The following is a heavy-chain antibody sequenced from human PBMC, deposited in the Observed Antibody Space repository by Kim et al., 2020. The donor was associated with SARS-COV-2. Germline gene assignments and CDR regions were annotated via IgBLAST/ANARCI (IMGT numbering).Heavy chain of an antibody. CDR1: GGTFSSYA. D-gene: IGHD6-13*01. Sequence: SVKVSCKASGGTFSSYAISWVRQAPGQGLEWMGGIIPIFGTANYALKFQGRVTITADESTSTAYMELSSLRSEDTAVYYCARDHSRGEQQLVPIYYYGMDVWGQGTTVTVSS. CDR3: ARDHSRGEQQLVPIYYYGMDV. CDR2: IIPIFGTA. J-gene: IGHJ6*02. V-gene: IGHV1-69*13.